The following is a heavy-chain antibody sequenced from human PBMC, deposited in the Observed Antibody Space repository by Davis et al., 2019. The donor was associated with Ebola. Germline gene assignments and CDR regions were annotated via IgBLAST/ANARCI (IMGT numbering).Heavy chain of an antibody. Sequence: GESLKISCAASGFTFSSYAMSWVRQAPGKGLEWVSAISGSGGSTYYADSVKGRFTISRDTSKNTLYLQMKSLRAEDTAVYYCAKGRKWRFDYWGQGTLVTVSS. CDR2: ISGSGGST. CDR3: AKGRKWRFDY. CDR1: GFTFSSYA. J-gene: IGHJ4*02. D-gene: IGHD5-12*01. V-gene: IGHV3-23*01.